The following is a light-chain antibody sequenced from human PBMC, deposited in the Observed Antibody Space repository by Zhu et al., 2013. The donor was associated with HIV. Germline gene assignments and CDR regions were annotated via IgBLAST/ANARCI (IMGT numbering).Light chain of an antibody. V-gene: IGKV4-1*01. CDR1: QSLLYSSNNKNY. J-gene: IGKJ2*03. CDR3: QQYYTTPHS. Sequence: DIVMTQSPDSLAVSLGERATINCKSSQSLLYSSNNKNYLAWYQRRPGQPPEMLIYWASTRESGVPDRFSGSGSGTDFTLTISSLQAEDVAVYYCQQYYTTPHSFGQGTKLEIK. CDR2: WAS.